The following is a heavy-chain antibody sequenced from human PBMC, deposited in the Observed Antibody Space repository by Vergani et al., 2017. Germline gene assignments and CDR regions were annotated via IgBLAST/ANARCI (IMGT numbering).Heavy chain of an antibody. D-gene: IGHD4-23*01. V-gene: IGHV3-9*01. J-gene: IGHJ6*03. Sequence: EVQLVESGGGLVQPGRSLRLSCAASGFTFDDYAMHWVRQAPGKGLEWVSGISWNSGSIGYADSVKGRFTISRDNAKNSLYLQMICLRAEDTALYYCAKALAGGFYYYDMDVWGKGTTVTVSS. CDR1: GFTFDDYA. CDR3: AKALAGGFYYYDMDV. CDR2: ISWNSGSI.